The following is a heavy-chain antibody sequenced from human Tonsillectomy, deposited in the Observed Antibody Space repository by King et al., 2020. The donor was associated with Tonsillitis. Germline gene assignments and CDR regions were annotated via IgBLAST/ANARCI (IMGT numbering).Heavy chain of an antibody. D-gene: IGHD1-14*01. CDR2: IRRKAYGATT. Sequence: VQLVESGGGLVQPGRSLRLSCTTSGFPFVDYGMSWFRQAPGKRLEWVGFIRRKAYGATTEYAASVQGRFAISTDDSKSIAYLQMNRLKTEDSAIYYCSSIPGTSWKPNLFDYWGQGILVAVSS. J-gene: IGHJ4*02. V-gene: IGHV3-49*03. CDR1: GFPFVDYG. CDR3: SSIPGTSWKPNLFDY.